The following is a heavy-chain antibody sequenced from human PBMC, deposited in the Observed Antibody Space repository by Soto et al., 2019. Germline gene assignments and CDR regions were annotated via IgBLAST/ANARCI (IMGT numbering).Heavy chain of an antibody. V-gene: IGHV1-69*12. CDR2: IIPIFGTI. D-gene: IGHD2-2*01. Sequence: QVQLVQSGTEVRKPGSSVKVSCKASGGTFDSNAISWVRLAPGQGLEWMGGIIPIFGTINNAQKFQDRVTITADESATIVYMELSSRRSEDTAIYYWAREGLTFGPGAVGGAFDIWGQGTLVTVSS. CDR1: GGTFDSNA. CDR3: AREGLTFGPGAVGGAFDI. J-gene: IGHJ3*02.